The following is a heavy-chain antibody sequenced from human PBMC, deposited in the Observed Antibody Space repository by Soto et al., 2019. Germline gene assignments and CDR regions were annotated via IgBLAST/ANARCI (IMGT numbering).Heavy chain of an antibody. J-gene: IGHJ5*02. D-gene: IGHD6-13*01. CDR3: ARGAHYSSPFRWFDP. CDR2: IYYSGST. CDR1: GGSISSGGYY. V-gene: IGHV4-31*03. Sequence: QVQLQESGPGLVKPSQTLSLTCTVSGGSISSGGYYWSWIRQHPGKRLEWIGYIYYSGSTYYNPSLKSRVTISVDTSKNQFSLKLSSVTAADTAVYYCARGAHYSSPFRWFDPWGQGTLVTVSS.